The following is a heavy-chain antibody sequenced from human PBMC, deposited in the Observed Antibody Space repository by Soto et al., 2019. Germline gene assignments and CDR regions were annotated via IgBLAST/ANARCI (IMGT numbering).Heavy chain of an antibody. Sequence: QLQLQESGPGLVKPSETLSLTCTVSDVSISSNTYYWGWIRQPPGKGLEWIGSIYYSGSTYYNPSLKSRVTISADTSKNQFSLMLSSVAAADTAVYYCATGRGGVAPQGRANFDYWGQGALVTVSS. J-gene: IGHJ4*02. D-gene: IGHD3-3*01. CDR3: ATGRGGVAPQGRANFDY. V-gene: IGHV4-39*01. CDR2: IYYSGST. CDR1: DVSISSNTYY.